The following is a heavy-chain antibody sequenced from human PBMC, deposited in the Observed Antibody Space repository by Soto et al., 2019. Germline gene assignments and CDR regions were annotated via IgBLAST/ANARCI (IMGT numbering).Heavy chain of an antibody. CDR2: IYHSGST. Sequence: PSETLSLTCAVSGGSISSSNWWSWVRQPPGKGLEWIGEIYHSGSTNYNPSLKSRVTISVDKSKNQFSLKLSSVTAADTAVYYCARDPTSRRYCSGGSCYSYYYYGMDVWGQGTTVTVSS. D-gene: IGHD2-15*01. V-gene: IGHV4-4*02. J-gene: IGHJ6*02. CDR1: GGSISSSNW. CDR3: ARDPTSRRYCSGGSCYSYYYYGMDV.